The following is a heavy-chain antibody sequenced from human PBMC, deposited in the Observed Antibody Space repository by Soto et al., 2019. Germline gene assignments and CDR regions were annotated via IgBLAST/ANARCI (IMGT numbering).Heavy chain of an antibody. D-gene: IGHD2-15*01. CDR2: INSDGSVS. J-gene: IGHJ6*03. V-gene: IGHV3-74*02. CDR3: ARGDCVGGTCYSLAGSFYYYMNV. Sequence: EVQLVESGGGLVQPGGSLRLSCAASGFTFSNYWMYWVRQAPGKGLEWVSRINSDGSVSSYADSVKGRLTISRDNVKNTLYPQMNGLRAEDTAVYYCARGDCVGGTCYSLAGSFYYYMNVWGKGTTVTVFS. CDR1: GFTFSNYW.